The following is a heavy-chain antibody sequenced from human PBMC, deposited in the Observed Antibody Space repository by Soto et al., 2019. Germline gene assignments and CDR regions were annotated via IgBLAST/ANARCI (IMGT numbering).Heavy chain of an antibody. D-gene: IGHD1-7*01. Sequence: PGGSLRLSXAASGFTFGSYAMNWVRQAPGKGLEWVSAISGSGGSTYCADSVKGRVTISRDNSKNTLYLQMNSLRAEDTAIYYCAKGEGYKWNYEFDPWGQGTLVTVSS. CDR1: GFTFGSYA. V-gene: IGHV3-23*01. CDR3: AKGEGYKWNYEFDP. CDR2: ISGSGGST. J-gene: IGHJ5*02.